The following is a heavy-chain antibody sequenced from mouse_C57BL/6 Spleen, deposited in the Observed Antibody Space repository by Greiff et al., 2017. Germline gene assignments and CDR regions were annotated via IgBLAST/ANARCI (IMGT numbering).Heavy chain of an antibody. CDR2: IDPETGGT. Sequence: VQLQQSGAELVRPGASVTLSCKASGYTFTDYEMHWVKQTPVHGLEWIGAIDPETGGTAYNQKFKGKAILTADKSSSTAYMELRSLTSEDSAVYYCTRGGYGSSPAWFAYWGQGTLVTVSA. V-gene: IGHV1-15*01. CDR1: GYTFTDYE. CDR3: TRGGYGSSPAWFAY. D-gene: IGHD1-1*01. J-gene: IGHJ3*01.